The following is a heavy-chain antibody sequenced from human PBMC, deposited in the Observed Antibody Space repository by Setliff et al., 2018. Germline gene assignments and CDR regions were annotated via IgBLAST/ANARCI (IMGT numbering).Heavy chain of an antibody. CDR3: ARSLGYSSSSVDY. CDR2: IYHAGSN. D-gene: IGHD6-6*01. CDR1: GGSISSGDAS. V-gene: IGHV4-30-2*01. J-gene: IGHJ4*02. Sequence: SETLSLTCAVSGGSISSGDASWRWVRQPPGKGLEWIGYIYHAGSNDFNPALESRVTISIDKPNKQFSLELRSLTAADTAVYYCARSLGYSSSSVDYWGQGTLVTVSS.